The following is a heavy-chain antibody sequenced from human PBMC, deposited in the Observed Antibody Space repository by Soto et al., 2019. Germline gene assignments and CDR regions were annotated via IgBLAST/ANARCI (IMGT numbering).Heavy chain of an antibody. J-gene: IGHJ5*02. V-gene: IGHV4-31*03. D-gene: IGHD2-2*01. Sequence: QVQLQESGPGLVKPSQTLSLTCTVSGGSISSGGYYWSWIRQHPGKGLEWIGYIYYSGSTYYNPSLKSRVTISVDTSKNQFSLKLSSVTAADTAVYYCARAEVGCISTSCAGFDPWGQGTLVTVSS. CDR2: IYYSGST. CDR3: ARAEVGCISTSCAGFDP. CDR1: GGSISSGGYY.